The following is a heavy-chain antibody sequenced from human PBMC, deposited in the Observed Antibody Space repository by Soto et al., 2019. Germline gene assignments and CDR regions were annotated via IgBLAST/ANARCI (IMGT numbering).Heavy chain of an antibody. CDR2: IDPSDSYT. D-gene: IGHD6-13*01. CDR1: GYSFTLYW. J-gene: IGHJ6*02. CDR3: ARQKKQQLLTYYYYGMDV. V-gene: IGHV5-10-1*01. Sequence: GESLNISCKGSGYSFTLYWISWVRQMPGKGLEWMGRIDPSDSYTNYSPSFQGHVTISADKSISTAYLQWSSLKASDTAMYYCARQKKQQLLTYYYYGMDVWGQGTTVTVSS.